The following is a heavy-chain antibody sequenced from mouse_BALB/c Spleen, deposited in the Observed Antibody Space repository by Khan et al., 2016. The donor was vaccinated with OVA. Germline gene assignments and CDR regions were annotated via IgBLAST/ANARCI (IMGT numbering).Heavy chain of an antibody. J-gene: IGHJ3*01. V-gene: IGHV5-6-5*01. CDR1: GFTFSNYA. Sequence: EVELVESGGGLVQPGGSPKLSCAASGFTFSNYAMSWVRQTPEKRLEWVASISSGGTTYCPDFVKGRFTISRDNARSFLYLQMSSLRSEDTAMYYCARDYWFTYWGQGTLVTVSA. CDR3: ARDYWFTY. CDR2: ISSGGTT.